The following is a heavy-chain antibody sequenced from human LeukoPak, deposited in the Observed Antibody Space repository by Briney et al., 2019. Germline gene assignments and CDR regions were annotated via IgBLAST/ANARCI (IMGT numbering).Heavy chain of an antibody. CDR1: GGSFSGYY. J-gene: IGHJ6*02. V-gene: IGHV4-34*01. Sequence: SETLSLTCAVYGGSFSGYYWSWFRQPPGKGLEWIGEINHSGSTNYNPSLKSRVTISVDTSKNQFSLKLSSVTAADTAVYYCARGYCSSTSCYVYYYYGMDVWGQGTTVTVSS. CDR2: INHSGST. D-gene: IGHD2-2*01. CDR3: ARGYCSSTSCYVYYYYGMDV.